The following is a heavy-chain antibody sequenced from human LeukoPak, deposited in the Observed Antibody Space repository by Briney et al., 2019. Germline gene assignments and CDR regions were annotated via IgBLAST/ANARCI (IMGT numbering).Heavy chain of an antibody. D-gene: IGHD3-10*01. Sequence: SSVKVSCKASGYTLTSYCFRWVRQAPGQGLEWMGWINPNSGGTNYAQQFQGRVTITRDTAITTAYIELNRLKSYYTAGDFFARSDTTMVRGVITPLGYWGQGTLVTVSS. J-gene: IGHJ4*02. V-gene: IGHV1-2*02. CDR1: GYTLTSYC. CDR2: INPNSGGT. CDR3: ARSDTTMVRGVITPLGY.